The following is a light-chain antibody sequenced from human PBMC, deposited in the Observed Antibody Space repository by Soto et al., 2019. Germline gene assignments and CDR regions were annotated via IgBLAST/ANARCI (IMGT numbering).Light chain of an antibody. Sequence: EIVLTQSPATLSLSPGERATLSCRASQSVSSYLAWYQQKPGQAPRLLVYDASSRATGVPARFGGSGSGTDFTLTISSLEPEDFAVYYCQQRSSWPLTFSGGTKVEIK. J-gene: IGKJ4*01. CDR3: QQRSSWPLT. CDR1: QSVSSY. V-gene: IGKV3-11*01. CDR2: DAS.